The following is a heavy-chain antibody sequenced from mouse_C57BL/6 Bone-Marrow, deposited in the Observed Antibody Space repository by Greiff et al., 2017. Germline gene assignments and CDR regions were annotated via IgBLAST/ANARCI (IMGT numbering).Heavy chain of an antibody. CDR3: ARNYYYGSSLYFDY. V-gene: IGHV1-81*01. CDR1: GYTFTSYG. D-gene: IGHD1-1*01. Sequence: QVQLQQSGAELARPGASVKLSCKASGYTFTSYGISWVKQRTGQGLEWIGEIYPRSGNTYYNEKFKGKATLTADKSSSTAYMELRSLTSEDSAVYVCARNYYYGSSLYFDYWGQGTTLTVSS. CDR2: IYPRSGNT. J-gene: IGHJ2*01.